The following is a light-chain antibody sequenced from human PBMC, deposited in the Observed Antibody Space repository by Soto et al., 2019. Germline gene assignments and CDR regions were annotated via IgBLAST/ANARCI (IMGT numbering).Light chain of an antibody. CDR2: TNN. Sequence: QSVLTQPPSASGTPGQRVTISCSGSSSSIGSNSVNWYQQLPRTAPKILIYTNNQRPSGVPDRFSGSKSGTSASLAISGLQSEDEADYYCPTWDDSLSVSVFGSGTKLTVL. V-gene: IGLV1-44*01. CDR3: PTWDDSLSVSV. J-gene: IGLJ1*01. CDR1: SSSIGSNS.